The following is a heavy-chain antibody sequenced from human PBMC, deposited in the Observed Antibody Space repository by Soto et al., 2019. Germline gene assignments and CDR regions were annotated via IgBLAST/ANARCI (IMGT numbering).Heavy chain of an antibody. D-gene: IGHD3-16*01. J-gene: IGHJ4*02. Sequence: QVQLQESGPGLVKPSETLSLTCTVSGGSISRYYWSWIRQPPGKGLEWIGYIYYSGSTNYNPSLRXRVTISVDTPKNQFSLKLSSVTAADTAVYYCARAWGEAFDYWGQGTLVTVSS. CDR1: GGSISRYY. CDR2: IYYSGST. V-gene: IGHV4-59*01. CDR3: ARAWGEAFDY.